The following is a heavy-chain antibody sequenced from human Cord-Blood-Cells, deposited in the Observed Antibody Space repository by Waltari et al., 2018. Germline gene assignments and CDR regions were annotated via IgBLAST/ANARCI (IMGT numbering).Heavy chain of an antibody. CDR3: ARAYCGGDCYSYYYYYMDV. Sequence: QVQLQESGPGLVKPSETLSLTCTVSGGSISSYYWSWIRQPPGKGLEWIGYIYYSGRTNYNHSRKSRVTIAVDTSKNQFSLKLSSVTAADTAVYYCARAYCGGDCYSYYYYYMDVWGKGTTVTVSS. D-gene: IGHD2-21*02. V-gene: IGHV4-59*01. J-gene: IGHJ6*03. CDR2: IYYSGRT. CDR1: GGSISSYY.